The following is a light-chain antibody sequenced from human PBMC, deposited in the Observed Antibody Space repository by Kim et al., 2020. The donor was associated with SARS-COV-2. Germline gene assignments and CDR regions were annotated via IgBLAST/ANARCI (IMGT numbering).Light chain of an antibody. Sequence: IQMTQSPSSLSASVGDRVTITCRASQGSGSELGWYQQKPGRAPKRLIYGVSSLQGGVPSRFSGSVSGTEFTLTISSLQPEDFATYYCLQSNSFPYTFGQGTKLEI. CDR1: QGSGSE. J-gene: IGKJ2*01. V-gene: IGKV1-17*01. CDR3: LQSNSFPYT. CDR2: GVS.